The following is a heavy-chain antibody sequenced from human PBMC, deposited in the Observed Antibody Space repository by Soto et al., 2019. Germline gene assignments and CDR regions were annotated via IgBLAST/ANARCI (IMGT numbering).Heavy chain of an antibody. J-gene: IGHJ6*02. CDR1: GGSFSGYY. V-gene: IGHV4-34*01. Sequence: PPETLSLTCAVYGGSFSGYYWSWIRQPPGKGLEWIGEINHSGSNNYNPSLKSRVTISVDTSKNQFSLKLSSVTAADTAVYYCASAGDGVAHYYYYYGMDVWGQGTTVTVSS. CDR2: INHSGSN. D-gene: IGHD2-8*01. CDR3: ASAGDGVAHYYYYYGMDV.